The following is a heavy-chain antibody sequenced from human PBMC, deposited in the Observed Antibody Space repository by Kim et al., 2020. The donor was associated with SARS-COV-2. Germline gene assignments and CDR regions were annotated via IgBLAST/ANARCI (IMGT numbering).Heavy chain of an antibody. CDR1: GFTFSSYS. D-gene: IGHD3-16*02. CDR2: ISSSSSYI. V-gene: IGHV3-21*01. Sequence: GGSLRLSCAASGFTFSSYSMNWVRQAPGKGLEWVSSISSSSSYIYYADSVKGRFTISRDNAKNSLYLQMNSLRAEDTAVYYCARTSSGYPHAFDIWGQGTMVTVSS. CDR3: ARTSSGYPHAFDI. J-gene: IGHJ3*02.